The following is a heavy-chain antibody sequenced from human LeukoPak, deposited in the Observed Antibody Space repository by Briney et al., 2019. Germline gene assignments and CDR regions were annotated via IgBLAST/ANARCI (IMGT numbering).Heavy chain of an antibody. J-gene: IGHJ4*02. D-gene: IGHD3-22*01. CDR1: GGSINNYY. V-gene: IGHV4-4*07. CDR3: ARGGYYDSSGVYFFDY. Sequence: SERDSLTCTVSGGSINNYYWSWIRQPAGKGLEWIGRIYTSVSTNYNPSLKSRVTMSVDTSKNQFSLKLSSVTAADTAVYYCARGGYYDSSGVYFFDYWGKGTLVSSSS. CDR2: IYTSVST.